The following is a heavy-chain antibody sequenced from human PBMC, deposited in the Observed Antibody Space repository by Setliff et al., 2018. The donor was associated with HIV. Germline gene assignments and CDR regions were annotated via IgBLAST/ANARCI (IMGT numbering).Heavy chain of an antibody. CDR1: GGSFSGYY. CDR3: ARSNIVVVVAANYYYYYMDV. J-gene: IGHJ6*03. D-gene: IGHD2-15*01. Sequence: PSETLSLTCDVYGGSFSGYYWSWIRQPPGKGLEWIGEINHSGSTNYNPSLKSRVTISVDTSKNQFSLKLSSVTAADTAVYYCARSNIVVVVAANYYYYYMDVWGKGTTVTVSS. CDR2: INHSGST. V-gene: IGHV4-34*01.